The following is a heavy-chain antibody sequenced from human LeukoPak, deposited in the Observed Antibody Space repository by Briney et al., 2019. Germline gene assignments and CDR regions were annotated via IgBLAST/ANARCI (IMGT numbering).Heavy chain of an antibody. CDR3: AREGATDAFDI. Sequence: PGGSLRLSCAASGSTFSSYWMSWVRQAPGKGLEWVANIKQDGSEKYYVDSVKGRFTISRDNAKNSLYLQMNSLRAEDTAVYYCAREGATDAFDIWGQGTMVTVSS. CDR2: IKQDGSEK. V-gene: IGHV3-7*01. CDR1: GSTFSSYW. J-gene: IGHJ3*02. D-gene: IGHD1-26*01.